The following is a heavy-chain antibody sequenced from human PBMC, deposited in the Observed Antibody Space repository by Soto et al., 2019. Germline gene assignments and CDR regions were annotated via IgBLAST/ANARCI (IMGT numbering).Heavy chain of an antibody. CDR3: TTGVDDYSNYWLDYYFDY. V-gene: IGHV3-15*01. Sequence: GGSLRLSCAASGFTFSNAWMSWVRQAPGKGLEWVGRIKSKTDGGTTDYAAPVKGRFTISRDDSKNTLYLQMNSLKTEDTAVYYCTTGVDDYSNYWLDYYFDYWGQGTLVTVSS. J-gene: IGHJ4*02. D-gene: IGHD4-4*01. CDR2: IKSKTDGGTT. CDR1: GFTFSNAW.